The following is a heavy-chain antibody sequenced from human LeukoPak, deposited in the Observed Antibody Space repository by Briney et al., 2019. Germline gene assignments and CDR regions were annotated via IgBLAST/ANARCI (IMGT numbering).Heavy chain of an antibody. Sequence: SETLTPTCTISGGSISAYYWSWVRQPAGKGLEWIGRVFIGGSTNYNPSLKTRVTISLDKAKNQFSLRLTSVTPADTAVYYCARQPASGINFDSWGQGTLVAVSS. J-gene: IGHJ4*02. CDR2: VFIGGST. V-gene: IGHV4-4*07. CDR1: GGSISAYY. D-gene: IGHD6-13*01. CDR3: ARQPASGINFDS.